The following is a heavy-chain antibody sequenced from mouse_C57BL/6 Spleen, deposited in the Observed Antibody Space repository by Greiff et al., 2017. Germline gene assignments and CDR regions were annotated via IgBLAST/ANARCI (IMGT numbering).Heavy chain of an antibody. CDR2: IRNKANGYTT. Sequence: EVKLVESGGGLVQPGGSLSLSCAASGFTFTDYYMSWVRQPPGKALEWLGFIRNKANGYTTEYSASVKGRFTISRDNSQSNLYLQMKALGAEDSDTCYCARYMRLLGFDDWGQGTTLTVSS. CDR1: GFTFTDYY. CDR3: ARYMRLLGFDD. D-gene: IGHD1-1*01. J-gene: IGHJ2*01. V-gene: IGHV7-3*01.